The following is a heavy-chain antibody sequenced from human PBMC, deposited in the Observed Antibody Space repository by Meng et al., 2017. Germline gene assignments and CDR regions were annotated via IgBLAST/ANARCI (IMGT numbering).Heavy chain of an antibody. Sequence: QGQLWQSGAEVKKPGASVKVSCKASGYTFTDYYLHWVRQAPGQGLEWMGWINPHSGGTYFAQNFQGRVTLTSDTSISTAYMELSRLRSDDTAMYYCARRVAVAGNTSRVRWFDPWGQGTLVTVSS. CDR2: INPHSGGT. J-gene: IGHJ5*02. CDR1: GYTFTDYY. CDR3: ARRVAVAGNTSRVRWFDP. V-gene: IGHV1-2*02. D-gene: IGHD6-19*01.